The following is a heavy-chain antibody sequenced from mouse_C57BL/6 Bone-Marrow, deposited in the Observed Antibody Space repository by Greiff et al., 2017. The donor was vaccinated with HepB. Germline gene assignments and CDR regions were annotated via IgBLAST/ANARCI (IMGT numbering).Heavy chain of an antibody. CDR1: GYAFSSSW. CDR3: ERYPLYYYGSSFYWYFDV. D-gene: IGHD1-1*01. Sequence: VKLVESGPELVKPGASVKISCKASGYAFSSSWMNWVKQRPGKGLEWIGRIYPGDGDTNYNGKFKGKSTLTADKSSSTAYMQLSSLTSEDSAVYFCERYPLYYYGSSFYWYFDVWGTGTTVTVSS. CDR2: IYPGDGDT. V-gene: IGHV1-82*01. J-gene: IGHJ1*03.